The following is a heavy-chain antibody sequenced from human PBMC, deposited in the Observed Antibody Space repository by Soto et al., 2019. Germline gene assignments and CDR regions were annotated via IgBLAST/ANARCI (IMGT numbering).Heavy chain of an antibody. CDR1: GYTFMSYG. J-gene: IGHJ3*02. D-gene: IGHD3-22*01. Sequence: ASVKVSCKTSGYTFMSYGISWVRQAPGQGLEWMGWIGVYHGNTNYTQNLQGRVTMTTDTSTSTAYVELRSLRSDDTAVYYCARGGGDYDSSGYYYGGAFDIWGQGTMVTVSS. V-gene: IGHV1-18*01. CDR3: ARGGGDYDSSGYYYGGAFDI. CDR2: IGVYHGNT.